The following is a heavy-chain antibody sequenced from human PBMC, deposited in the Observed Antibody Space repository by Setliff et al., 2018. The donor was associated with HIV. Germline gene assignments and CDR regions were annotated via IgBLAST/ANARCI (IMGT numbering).Heavy chain of an antibody. CDR3: TPIHNYTDHCPDS. CDR2: IRREGTT. Sequence: ALRLSCETSGFTFGDYVMNWVRQAPGKGLEFVGAIRREGTTEYARSVKDRFIVSRDDSKSIAYLQLNSLQNEDTAVYYCTPIHNYTDHCPDSWGQGTLVTVSS. D-gene: IGHD2-21*02. V-gene: IGHV3-49*04. CDR1: GFTFGDYV. J-gene: IGHJ5*01.